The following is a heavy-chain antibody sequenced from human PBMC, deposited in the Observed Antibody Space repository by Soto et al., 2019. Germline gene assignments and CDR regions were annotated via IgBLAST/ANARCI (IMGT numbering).Heavy chain of an antibody. J-gene: IGHJ6*03. D-gene: IGHD2-21*02. CDR2: IFYSGST. CDR3: ARHFTQVTYYFYMDV. V-gene: IGHV4-59*05. Sequence: QLQESGPGLVRPSETLSLTCTVSGGSISSYYWTWVRQPPGKGLEWIGSIFYSGSTYYNPSLKSRVTISVDTSKNQFSLNLNSVTAADTALYYCARHFTQVTYYFYMDVWGEGTTVTVSS. CDR1: GGSISSYY.